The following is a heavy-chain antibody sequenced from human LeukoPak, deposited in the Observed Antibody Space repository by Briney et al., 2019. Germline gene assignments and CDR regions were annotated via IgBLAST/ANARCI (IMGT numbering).Heavy chain of an antibody. D-gene: IGHD3-3*01. V-gene: IGHV1-8*01. J-gene: IGHJ6*03. CDR3: ARGLTYYDFWSGYYGDYYYYMDV. CDR2: MNPNSGNT. CDR1: GYTFTSYD. Sequence: GASVKVSCKASGYTFTSYDINWVRQATGQGLEWMGWMNPNSGNTGYAQKFQGRVTMTRNTSISTAYMELSSLRSEDTAVYYCARGLTYYDFWSGYYGDYYYYMDVWGKGTTVTVSS.